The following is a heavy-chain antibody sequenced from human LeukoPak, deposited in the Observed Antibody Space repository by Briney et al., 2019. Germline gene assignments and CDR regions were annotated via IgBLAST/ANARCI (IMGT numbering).Heavy chain of an antibody. CDR3: ARAVYYDFWSGFYYYYYMDV. CDR1: GGSISNYY. V-gene: IGHV4-59*01. CDR2: IYYSGST. Sequence: PSETLSLTCTVSGGSISNYYWSWIWQPPGKGLEWIGYIYYSGSTNYNPFLKSRVIISVDTSKNQFSLKLSSVTAADTAVYYCARAVYYDFWSGFYYYYYMDVWGKGTTVTVSS. J-gene: IGHJ6*03. D-gene: IGHD3-3*01.